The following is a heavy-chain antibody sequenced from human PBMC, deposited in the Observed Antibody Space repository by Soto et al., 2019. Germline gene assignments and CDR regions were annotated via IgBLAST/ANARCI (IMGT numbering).Heavy chain of an antibody. J-gene: IGHJ4*02. D-gene: IGHD2-15*01. CDR2: ISGSGDST. V-gene: IGHV3-23*01. Sequence: TASGFTFSSYAMSWVRQAPGKGLEWVSTISGSGDSTYYADSVRGRFTISRDNSKNTRYLQMNSLRAEATAVYYCAKETLGYCSSGSCRIDYWGQGTLVTVSS. CDR3: AKETLGYCSSGSCRIDY. CDR1: GFTFSSYA.